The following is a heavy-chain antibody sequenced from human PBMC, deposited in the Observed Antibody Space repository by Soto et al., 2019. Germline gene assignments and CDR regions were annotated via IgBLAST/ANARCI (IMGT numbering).Heavy chain of an antibody. Sequence: QVLLVQSGADVKKPGASVKVSCKTSGYTFTEFDINWVRQAPGQGLEWMGWMNTNTGHTGYAQKFQGRVNMTRDTSISTAYMELRKLRSEDTAVYYCARMVRFFSGHAGYWGQGTLVTVSS. D-gene: IGHD3-10*01. J-gene: IGHJ4*02. V-gene: IGHV1-8*01. CDR1: GYTFTEFD. CDR3: ARMVRFFSGHAGY. CDR2: MNTNTGHT.